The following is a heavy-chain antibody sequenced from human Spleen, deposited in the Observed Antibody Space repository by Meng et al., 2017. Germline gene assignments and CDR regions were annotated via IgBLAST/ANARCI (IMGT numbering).Heavy chain of an antibody. D-gene: IGHD4-11*01. CDR3: ARGPTTMAHDFDY. CDR2: INHSGST. V-gene: IGHV4-34*01. J-gene: IGHJ4*02. Sequence: QRQLQQWGAGLLKPSETLSLTCAVYGGSLSGYYWRWIRQPPGKGLEWIGEINHSGSTNYNPSLESRATISVDTSQNNLSLKLSSVTAADSAVYYCARGPTTMAHDFDYWGQGTLVTVFS. CDR1: GGSLSGYY.